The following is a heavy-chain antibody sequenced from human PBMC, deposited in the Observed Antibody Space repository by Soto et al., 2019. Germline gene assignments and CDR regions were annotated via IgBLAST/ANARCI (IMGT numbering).Heavy chain of an antibody. Sequence: GGSLRLSCAASGFTFSSYWMSWVRQAPGKGLEWVANIKQDGSEKYYVDSVKGRFTISRDNAKNSLYLQMNSLRAEDTAVYYCARVHSQWLAGLNWFDPWGQGXLVTVYS. V-gene: IGHV3-7*03. D-gene: IGHD6-19*01. CDR3: ARVHSQWLAGLNWFDP. CDR2: IKQDGSEK. J-gene: IGHJ5*02. CDR1: GFTFSSYW.